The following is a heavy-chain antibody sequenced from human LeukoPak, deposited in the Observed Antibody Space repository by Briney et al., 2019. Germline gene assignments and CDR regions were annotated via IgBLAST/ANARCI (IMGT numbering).Heavy chain of an antibody. V-gene: IGHV3-23*01. Sequence: GASLRLSCAAAGFTFSSYAMSWVRQAPGKGLEWVSAISGSGGSTYYADSVKGRFTISRDNSKNTLYLQMNSLRAEDTALYYFAKDSYGALQHLGQGTLVTVSS. CDR1: GFTFSSYA. CDR2: ISGSGGST. D-gene: IGHD4-17*01. CDR3: AKDSYGALQH. J-gene: IGHJ1*01.